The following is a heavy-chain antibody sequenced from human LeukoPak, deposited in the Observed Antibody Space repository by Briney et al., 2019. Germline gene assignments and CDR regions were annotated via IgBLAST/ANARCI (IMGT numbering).Heavy chain of an antibody. CDR1: RYTFTGYY. J-gene: IGHJ4*02. CDR2: INPNSGGT. Sequence: ASVKVSCKASRYTFTGYYIHWVRQAPGQGLEWMGWINPNSGGTNYAQKFQGRVTMTRDTSISTAYMELSRLRSDDTAVYYCARVHTTHGGRKFNFDYWGQGTLVTVSS. V-gene: IGHV1-2*02. D-gene: IGHD2-8*01. CDR3: ARVHTTHGGRKFNFDY.